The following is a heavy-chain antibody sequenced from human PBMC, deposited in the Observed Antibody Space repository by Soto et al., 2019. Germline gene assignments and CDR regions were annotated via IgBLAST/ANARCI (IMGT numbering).Heavy chain of an antibody. CDR2: IIPIFGTA. CDR3: ARERVGGAYYYDSSGYANDAFDI. J-gene: IGHJ3*02. CDR1: GGTFSSYA. D-gene: IGHD3-22*01. Sequence: ASVKVSCKASGGTFSSYAISWVRQAPGQGLEWMGGIIPIFGTANYAQKFQGRVTITADESTSTAYMELSSLRSEDTAVYYCARERVGGAYYYDSSGYANDAFDIWGQGTMVTVSS. V-gene: IGHV1-69*13.